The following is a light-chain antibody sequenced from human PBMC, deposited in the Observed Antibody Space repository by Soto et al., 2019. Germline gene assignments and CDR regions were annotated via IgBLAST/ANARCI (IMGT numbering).Light chain of an antibody. V-gene: IGLV2-14*01. Sequence: QSVLTQPASVSGSPGQSITISCTGTSSDVGGYNYVSWYQQHPGKAPKLIIYAVTNRPSGVSIRFSGSKSGNTASLTISGLQAEDEADYYCCSYTSSTTYVFGHGTKVTVL. CDR3: CSYTSSTTYV. CDR1: SSDVGGYNY. CDR2: AVT. J-gene: IGLJ1*01.